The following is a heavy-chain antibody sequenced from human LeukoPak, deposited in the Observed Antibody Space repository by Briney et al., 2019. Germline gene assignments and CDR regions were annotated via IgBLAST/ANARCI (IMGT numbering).Heavy chain of an antibody. CDR3: TRGPTQQWVYCGMDV. D-gene: IGHD5-18*01. V-gene: IGHV3-49*04. CDR2: IRSKGYGGTT. CDR1: GFTFGDHA. Sequence: GGSLRLSCTTSGFTFGDHAMSWVRQAPGKGLEWVGFIRSKGYGGTTEYAASVKGRFAISRDDSKSIAYLQMNSLKTEDTAVYYCTRGPTQQWVYCGMDVWGQGTTVIVSS. J-gene: IGHJ6*02.